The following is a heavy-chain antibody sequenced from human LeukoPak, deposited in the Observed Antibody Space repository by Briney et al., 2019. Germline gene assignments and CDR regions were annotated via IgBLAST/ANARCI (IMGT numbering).Heavy chain of an antibody. CDR1: GDSITSHY. D-gene: IGHD3-22*01. Sequence: SETLSLTCNVSGDSITSHYWNWIRQPPGKGREGIGYIYYTGIIKYNPSLTSRVSMSVDMSKNQFFLKMKSVSAADTAVYHCARSVDYFDNTGPHMMFDYWGQGSLVTVSS. J-gene: IGHJ4*02. CDR3: ARSVDYFDNTGPHMMFDY. V-gene: IGHV4-59*11. CDR2: IYYTGII.